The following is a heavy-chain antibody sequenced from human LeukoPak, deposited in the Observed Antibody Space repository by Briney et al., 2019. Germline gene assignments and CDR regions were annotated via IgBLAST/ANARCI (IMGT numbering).Heavy chain of an antibody. CDR3: ARGRSLGYCSSTSCAYGMDV. Sequence: ASVKVSCKASGYTFTSYDINWVRQATGQGLEWMGWMNPNSGNTGYAQKFQGRVTMTRNTSISTAYMELSSLRSEDTAVYYCARGRSLGYCSSTSCAYGMDVWGQGTTVTVSS. V-gene: IGHV1-8*01. D-gene: IGHD2-2*01. CDR1: GYTFTSYD. CDR2: MNPNSGNT. J-gene: IGHJ6*02.